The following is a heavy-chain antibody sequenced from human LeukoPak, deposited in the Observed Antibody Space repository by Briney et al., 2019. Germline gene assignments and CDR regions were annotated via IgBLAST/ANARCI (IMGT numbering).Heavy chain of an antibody. D-gene: IGHD6-6*01. V-gene: IGHV4-59*01. CDR2: IYYSGST. CDR1: GGSISSYY. CDR3: ASLLIAARPRGYYYGMDV. J-gene: IGHJ6*02. Sequence: PETLSLTCTVSGGSISSYYWGWLRQPPGKGLEWIGYIYYSGSTNYNPSLKSRVTISVDTSKNQFSLKLSSVTAADTAVYYCASLLIAARPRGYYYGMDVWGQGTTVTVSS.